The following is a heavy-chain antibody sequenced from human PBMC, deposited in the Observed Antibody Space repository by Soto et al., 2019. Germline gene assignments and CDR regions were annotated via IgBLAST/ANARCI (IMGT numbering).Heavy chain of an antibody. D-gene: IGHD6-19*01. CDR3: ARGPDHAKAGY. V-gene: IGHV4-31*03. J-gene: IGHJ4*02. Sequence: QVQLQESGPGLVKPSQTLSLTCTVSGASISSGLYYWNWIRHIPGKGLEWIGCIHYSGSIYYNPSLQSRLIISVDTSDNQFSLKLTSVTAADTAVYYCARGPDHAKAGYWGQGILVTVSS. CDR1: GASISSGLYY. CDR2: IHYSGSI.